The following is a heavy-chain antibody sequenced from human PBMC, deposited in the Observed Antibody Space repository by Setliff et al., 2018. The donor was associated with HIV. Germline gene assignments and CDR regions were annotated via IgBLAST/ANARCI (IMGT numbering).Heavy chain of an antibody. D-gene: IGHD3-16*01. CDR1: GLTFNRYW. CDR3: ARSGGIGNYHWDV. J-gene: IGHJ6*03. V-gene: IGHV3-21*01. Sequence: GGSLRLSCVASGLTFNRYWMSWVRQAPGKGLEWVSSISYGSTYIYQSDSVRGRFTISRDDAKKSLYLQMNSLGAEDTAAYYCARSGGIGNYHWDVWGKGTTVTVSS. CDR2: ISYGSTYI.